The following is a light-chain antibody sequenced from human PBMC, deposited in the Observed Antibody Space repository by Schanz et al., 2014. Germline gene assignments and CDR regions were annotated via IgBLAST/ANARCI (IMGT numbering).Light chain of an antibody. CDR3: QQRSNWPPWT. V-gene: IGKV3D-20*02. CDR2: GAS. J-gene: IGKJ1*01. Sequence: EIVMTQSPATLSVSPGERATLSCRAGQSVSSNLAWYQQKPGQAPRLLIYGASSRATGIPDRFSGSGSGTDFTLTISRLEPEDFAVYYCQQRSNWPPWTFGQGTKVEIK. CDR1: QSVSSN.